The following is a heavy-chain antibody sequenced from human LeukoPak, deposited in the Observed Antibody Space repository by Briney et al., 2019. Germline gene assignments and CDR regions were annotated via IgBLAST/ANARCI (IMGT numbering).Heavy chain of an antibody. CDR2: IKQDGSEK. Sequence: GGSLRLSCAASGFTFSSYWMSWVRQAPGKGLEWVANIKQDGSEKYYVDSVKGRFTISRDNAKNSLYLQMNSLRAEDTAVYYCARFLYSSTFWFDPWGQGTLVTVSS. D-gene: IGHD6-19*01. V-gene: IGHV3-7*01. J-gene: IGHJ5*02. CDR3: ARFLYSSTFWFDP. CDR1: GFTFSSYW.